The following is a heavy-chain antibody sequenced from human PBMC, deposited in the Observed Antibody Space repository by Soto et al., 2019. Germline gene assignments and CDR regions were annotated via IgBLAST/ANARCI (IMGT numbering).Heavy chain of an antibody. CDR1: GGTFSSYA. CDR3: ARGGTGTKGWYYYYGMDV. V-gene: IGHV1-69*13. CDR2: IIPIFGTA. D-gene: IGHD1-1*01. J-gene: IGHJ6*02. Sequence: SVKVSRQASGGTFSSYAISRVRQAPGQGLGWMGGIIPIFGTANYAQKFQGRVTITADESTSTAYRELSSLRSDDTAVYYCARGGTGTKGWYYYYGMDVWGQGTTVTVSS.